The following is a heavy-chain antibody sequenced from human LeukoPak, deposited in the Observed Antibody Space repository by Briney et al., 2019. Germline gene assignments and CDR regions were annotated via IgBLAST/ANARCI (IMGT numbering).Heavy chain of an antibody. J-gene: IGHJ4*02. D-gene: IGHD6-6*01. V-gene: IGHV4-34*01. CDR2: INLMGST. Sequence: SETLSLTCAVYGGSSSGYYWTWIRQPPGKRLEWMGEINLMGSTSYNPSLKSRVTISVDTSKNQLSLKLSSVTAADTAVYYCARGSIAARLAYWGQGTLVTVSS. CDR1: GGSSSGYY. CDR3: ARGSIAARLAY.